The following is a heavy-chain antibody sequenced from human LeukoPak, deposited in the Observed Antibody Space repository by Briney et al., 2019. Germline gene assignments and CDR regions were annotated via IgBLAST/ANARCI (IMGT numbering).Heavy chain of an antibody. CDR2: IKQDGSEK. Sequence: GGSLRLSCAASVFTLRSYWMTWVRPARGRGLEWVANIKQDGSEKYYVDSVKGRFTISRDNANNALYLQMDGLRAEDTAVYYCARATDYVDIYDAFDIWGQGTMVTVSS. V-gene: IGHV3-7*01. D-gene: IGHD4-17*01. J-gene: IGHJ3*02. CDR3: ARATDYVDIYDAFDI. CDR1: VFTLRSYW.